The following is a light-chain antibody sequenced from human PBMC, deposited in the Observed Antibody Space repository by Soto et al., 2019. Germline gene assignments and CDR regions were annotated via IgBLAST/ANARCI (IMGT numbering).Light chain of an antibody. CDR1: QSLVYSDGNTY. CDR2: KVS. Sequence: DVVMTQSPLSLPVTLGQPASISCRSSQSLVYSDGNTYLNWFHQMPGQSPRRLIYKVSNRDSGVPDRFSGSGSGTDFTPKIRRVEAEDVGVYYRMQSTHWPLYAFGQGTKLEIK. J-gene: IGKJ2*01. CDR3: MQSTHWPLYA. V-gene: IGKV2-30*01.